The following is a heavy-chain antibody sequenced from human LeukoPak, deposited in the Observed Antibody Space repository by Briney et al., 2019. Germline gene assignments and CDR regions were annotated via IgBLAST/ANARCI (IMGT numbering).Heavy chain of an antibody. CDR1: VGTFSSYA. CDR3: ARASYCSGGSCYSDAYYGMDV. Sequence: RASVKVSCKASVGTFSSYAISWVRQAPGQGLEWMGVIIPIFGTANYAQKFQGRVTITADESTSTASMELSSLCSEDTAVYYCARASYCSGGSCYSDAYYGMDVWGKVYTVTVSS. CDR2: IIPIFGTA. V-gene: IGHV1-69*13. D-gene: IGHD2-15*01. J-gene: IGHJ6*04.